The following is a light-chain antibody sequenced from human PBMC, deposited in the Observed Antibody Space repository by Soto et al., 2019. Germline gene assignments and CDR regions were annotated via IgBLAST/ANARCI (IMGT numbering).Light chain of an antibody. Sequence: QSVLAQPPSVSGAPGQRVTISCTGSSSNIGAGYDVHWYQQLPGTAPKLLIYGNGNRPSGVPDRFSGSKSGTSASLAITGLQAEDEADYYCQSYDSSLSGSEVFGTGTKATVL. V-gene: IGLV1-40*01. J-gene: IGLJ1*01. CDR1: SSNIGAGYD. CDR3: QSYDSSLSGSEV. CDR2: GNG.